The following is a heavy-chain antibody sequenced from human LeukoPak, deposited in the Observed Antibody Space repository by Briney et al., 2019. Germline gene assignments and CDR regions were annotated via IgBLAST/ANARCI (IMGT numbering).Heavy chain of an antibody. CDR2: INTDGSST. J-gene: IGHJ4*02. V-gene: IGHV3-74*01. CDR3: ARDGSVAGNVQIDY. CDR1: GFTFSSYW. D-gene: IGHD6-19*01. Sequence: GGSLRLSCAASGFTFSSYWMHWVRQAPGKGLVWVSRINTDGSSTNYADSVKGRFTISRDNAQNTLYLQMNSLRADDAAVYYCARDGSVAGNVQIDYWGQGTLVTVSS.